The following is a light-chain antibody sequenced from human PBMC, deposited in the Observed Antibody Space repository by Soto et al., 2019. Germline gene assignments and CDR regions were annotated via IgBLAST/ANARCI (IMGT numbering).Light chain of an antibody. J-gene: IGKJ5*01. V-gene: IGKV1-9*01. CDR1: QGIISF. CDR3: QQLHSYPVT. Sequence: IQWTQSPSSLSASVLYRVTITFRASQGIISFLAWYQQKPGKAPKPLIYDASTLQNGVPSRFSGSGSGTDFTLTISSLQPEDSATYYCQQLHSYPVTFGHGTRLEIK. CDR2: DAS.